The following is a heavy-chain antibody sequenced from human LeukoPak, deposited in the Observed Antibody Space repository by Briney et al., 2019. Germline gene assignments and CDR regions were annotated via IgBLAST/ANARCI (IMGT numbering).Heavy chain of an antibody. CDR1: GFSFDDYG. J-gene: IGHJ4*02. V-gene: IGHV3-53*01. Sequence: GGSLRLSCAASGFSFDDYGLTWGRQAPGKGLEWVSIIYTAGTTNYADSVKGRFTISRDDSKNTLYLQMNSLRVEDTAVYYCARIPFYRTSGSYYTYFDSWGQGTLVTVSS. D-gene: IGHD3-10*01. CDR2: IYTAGTT. CDR3: ARIPFYRTSGSYYTYFDS.